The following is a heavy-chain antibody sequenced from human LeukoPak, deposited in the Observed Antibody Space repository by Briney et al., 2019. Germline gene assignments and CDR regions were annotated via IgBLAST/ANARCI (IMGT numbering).Heavy chain of an antibody. V-gene: IGHV3-30*01. CDR2: ISYDGSNK. CDR3: AKGIAAAPLLY. CDR1: GFTFSSYA. J-gene: IGHJ4*02. D-gene: IGHD6-13*01. Sequence: PGGSLRLSCAASGFTFSSYAMHWVRQAPGKGLEWVAVISYDGSNKYYADSVKGRFTISRDNSKNTLYLQMNSLRAEDTAVYYCAKGIAAAPLLYWGQGTLVTVSS.